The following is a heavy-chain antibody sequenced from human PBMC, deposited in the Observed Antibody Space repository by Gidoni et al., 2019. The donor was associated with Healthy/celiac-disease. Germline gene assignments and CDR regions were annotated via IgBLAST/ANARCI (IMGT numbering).Heavy chain of an antibody. J-gene: IGHJ4*02. CDR2: IYYSGST. CDR1: GGSISSYY. CDR3: ASARVEGEFDY. V-gene: IGHV4-59*12. D-gene: IGHD3-16*01. Sequence: QVQLQESGPGLVKPSETLSLTCTVSGGSISSYYWSWIRQPPGKGLEWIGYIYYSGSTNYNPSLKSRVTISVDTSKNQFSLKLSSVTAADTAVYYCASARVEGEFDYWGQGTLVTVSS.